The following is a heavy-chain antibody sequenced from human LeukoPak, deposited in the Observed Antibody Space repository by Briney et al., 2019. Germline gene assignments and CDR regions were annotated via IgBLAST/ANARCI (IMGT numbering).Heavy chain of an antibody. CDR3: ARLLRRSTIPKEGDAFDI. J-gene: IGHJ3*02. D-gene: IGHD5-24*01. CDR1: GGSISSYY. Sequence: SETLSLTCTVSGGSISSYYWSWIRQRPGPGLDLIGYIYYSGSTNYNPSLKIRVTISLDTSKNQFSLKLSSVTTADTAVYYCARLLRRSTIPKEGDAFDIWGQGTMVTVSS. CDR2: IYYSGST. V-gene: IGHV4-59*01.